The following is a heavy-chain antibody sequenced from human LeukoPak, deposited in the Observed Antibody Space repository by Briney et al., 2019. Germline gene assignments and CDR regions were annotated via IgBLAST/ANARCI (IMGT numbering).Heavy chain of an antibody. CDR1: GFTFSSYA. CDR2: ISGSGGST. D-gene: IGHD3-22*01. V-gene: IGHV3-23*01. Sequence: PGGSLRLSCAASGFTFSSYAMSWVRQAPGKGLEWVSAISGSGGSTYYADSVKGRFTISRDNSKNTLYLQMNSLRAGDTAVYYCANHDSSGYYYALFDYWGQGTLVTVSS. CDR3: ANHDSSGYYYALFDY. J-gene: IGHJ4*02.